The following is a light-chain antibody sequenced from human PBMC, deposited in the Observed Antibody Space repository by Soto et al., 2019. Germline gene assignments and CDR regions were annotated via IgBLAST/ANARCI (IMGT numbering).Light chain of an antibody. Sequence: QSVLTQPASVSGSPGQSITISCTGTSSDIGAYNSVSWYQQYPGRAPKLMIYEVSNRPSGVSARFSASKSGNTASLTISGLQAEDEADYYWNSRGGSRPYYVFGTGTKVTVL. CDR2: EVS. V-gene: IGLV2-14*01. CDR3: NSRGGSRPYYV. CDR1: SSDIGAYNS. J-gene: IGLJ1*01.